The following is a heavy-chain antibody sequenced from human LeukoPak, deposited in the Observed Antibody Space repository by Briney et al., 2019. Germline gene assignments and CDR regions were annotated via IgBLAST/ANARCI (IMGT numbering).Heavy chain of an antibody. CDR2: INHSGST. CDR1: GWSLSGYY. V-gene: IGHV4-34*01. D-gene: IGHD2-2*01. Sequence: PSETLSLTCAVYGWSLSGYYWSWIRQPPGKGLEWIGEINHSGSTNYNPSLKSRVTISVDTSKNQFSLKLSSVTAADTAVYYCARGLGYCSSTSCSLYYFDYWGQGTLVTVSS. J-gene: IGHJ4*02. CDR3: ARGLGYCSSTSCSLYYFDY.